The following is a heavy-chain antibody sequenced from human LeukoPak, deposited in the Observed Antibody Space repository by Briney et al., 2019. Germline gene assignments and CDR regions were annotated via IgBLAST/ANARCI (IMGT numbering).Heavy chain of an antibody. CDR3: AREVSYYYGSGRSRVFDI. Sequence: ASVKVSCKASGYTFTSYDINWVRQATGQGLEWMGWMNPNSGNTGYAQKFQGRVTMTGNTSISTAYMELSSLRSEDTAVYYCAREVSYYYGSGRSRVFDIWGQGTMVTASS. V-gene: IGHV1-8*01. J-gene: IGHJ3*02. CDR2: MNPNSGNT. D-gene: IGHD3-10*01. CDR1: GYTFTSYD.